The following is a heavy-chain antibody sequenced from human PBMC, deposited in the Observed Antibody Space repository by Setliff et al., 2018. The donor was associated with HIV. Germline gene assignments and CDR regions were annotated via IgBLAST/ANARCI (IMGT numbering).Heavy chain of an antibody. CDR3: ARGRRYDFWSGSQDWFDP. V-gene: IGHV4-34*01. D-gene: IGHD3-3*01. CDR1: GGSFSGYY. Sequence: SETLSLTCAVYGGSFSGYYWSWIRQPPGKGLECIGGINHSGSTNYNPSLKSRVTISVDTSKNQFSLKLSSVTAADTAVYYCARGRRYDFWSGSQDWFDPWGQGTLVTVSS. J-gene: IGHJ5*02. CDR2: INHSGST.